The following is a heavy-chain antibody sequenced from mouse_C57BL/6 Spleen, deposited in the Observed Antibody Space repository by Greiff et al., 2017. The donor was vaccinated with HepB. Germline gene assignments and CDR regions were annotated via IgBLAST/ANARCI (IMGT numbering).Heavy chain of an antibody. V-gene: IGHV1-61*01. D-gene: IGHD1-1*01. Sequence: QVQLQQSGAELVRPGSSVKLSCKASGYTFTSYWMDWVKQRPGQGLEWIGNIYPSDSETHYNQKFKDKATLTVDKSSSTAYMQLSSLTSEDSAVYYCARFPLHYYGSTDWYFDVWGTGTTVTVSS. CDR3: ARFPLHYYGSTDWYFDV. CDR1: GYTFTSYW. J-gene: IGHJ1*03. CDR2: IYPSDSET.